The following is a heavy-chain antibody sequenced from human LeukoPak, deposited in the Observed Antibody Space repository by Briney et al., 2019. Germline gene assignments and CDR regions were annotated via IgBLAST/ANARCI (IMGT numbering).Heavy chain of an antibody. J-gene: IGHJ4*02. CDR2: INPKTGGS. CDR3: ATLVSGINY. D-gene: IGHD1-20*01. Sequence: ASVRVSCKACGYTFTGYYMHWVRQAPGQGLEWLGRINPKTGGSNYAQKFQGRVTMTSGTSTSTAYMELSRLNSDDTAVYYCATLVSGINYWGQGTLVTVSS. V-gene: IGHV1-2*06. CDR1: GYTFTGYY.